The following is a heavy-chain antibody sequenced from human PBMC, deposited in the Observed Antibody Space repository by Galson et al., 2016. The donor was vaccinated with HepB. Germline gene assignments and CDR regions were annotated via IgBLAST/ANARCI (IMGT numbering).Heavy chain of an antibody. J-gene: IGHJ5*02. CDR1: GGSISSSVYY. V-gene: IGHV4-39*01. CDR3: AGQSAGVYNYFDT. D-gene: IGHD1-20*01. CDR2: VSYTEST. Sequence: ETLSLTCTVSGGSISSSVYYWGWIRQPPGKGLEWIGSVSYTESTYYNPSVRSRVTISVDTSKSHFYLRLSSVTAAETAIYFCAGQSAGVYNYFDTWGQGTLFTVSS.